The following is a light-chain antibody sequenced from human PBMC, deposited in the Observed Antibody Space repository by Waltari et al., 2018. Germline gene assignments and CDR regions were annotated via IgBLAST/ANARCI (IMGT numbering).Light chain of an antibody. V-gene: IGLV8-61*01. Sequence: QTVVTQEPSLSVSPGGTVTLTCALSSGSLSTTSYATWYQQTPGQAPRTLVYKANACSSGGPDRFSGSILGNTAALTITGAQADDESDYYCALYMGSGIWVFGGGTRLTVL. CDR3: ALYMGSGIWV. CDR1: SGSLSTTSY. J-gene: IGLJ3*02. CDR2: KAN.